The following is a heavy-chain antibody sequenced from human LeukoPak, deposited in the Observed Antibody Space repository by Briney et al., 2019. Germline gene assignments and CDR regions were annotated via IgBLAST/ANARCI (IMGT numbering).Heavy chain of an antibody. J-gene: IGHJ4*02. CDR3: AREEYYDSSGYYYKGYFDY. Sequence: GASVKVSCKASGYTFTGYYMHWVRQAPGQGLEWMGWINPNSGGTNYAQKFQGRVTMTRDTSISTAYMELSRLRSDDTAVYYCAREEYYDSSGYYYKGYFDYWGQGTLVTVSS. V-gene: IGHV1-2*02. D-gene: IGHD3-22*01. CDR1: GYTFTGYY. CDR2: INPNSGGT.